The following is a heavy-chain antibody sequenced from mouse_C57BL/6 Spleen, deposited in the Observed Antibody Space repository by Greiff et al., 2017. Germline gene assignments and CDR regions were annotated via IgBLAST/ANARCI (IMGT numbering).Heavy chain of an antibody. CDR1: GFSLTSYG. Sequence: VKLVESGPGLVAPSQSLSITCTVSGFSLTSYGVSWVRQPPGKGLEWLGVIWGDGSTNYHSALISRLCISKDNSKSQVFLKLNSLQTNDTTTYYCANPRITTVVGAMDYWGQGTSVTVSS. D-gene: IGHD1-1*01. CDR2: IWGDGST. CDR3: ANPRITTVVGAMDY. V-gene: IGHV2-3*01. J-gene: IGHJ4*01.